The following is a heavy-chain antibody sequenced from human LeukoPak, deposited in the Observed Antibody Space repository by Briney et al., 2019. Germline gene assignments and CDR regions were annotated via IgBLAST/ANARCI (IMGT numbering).Heavy chain of an antibody. CDR3: ARLGTQYYDFWSGYYTEGVFDY. V-gene: IGHV4-39*01. J-gene: IGHJ4*02. Sequence: SSETLSLTCTVSGGSISSSSYYWGWIRQPPGKGLEWIGSICYSGSTYYNPSLKSRVTISVDTSKNQFSLKLSSVTAADTAVYYCARLGTQYYDFWSGYYTEGVFDYWGQGTLVTVSS. CDR2: ICYSGST. D-gene: IGHD3-3*01. CDR1: GGSISSSSYY.